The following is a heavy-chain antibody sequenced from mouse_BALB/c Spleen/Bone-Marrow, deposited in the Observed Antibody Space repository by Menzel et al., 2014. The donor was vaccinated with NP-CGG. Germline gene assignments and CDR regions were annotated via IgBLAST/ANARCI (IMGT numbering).Heavy chain of an antibody. CDR2: IEPSDSYT. Sequence: VHLVESGAELVKPGASVKVSCKASGYTFTNYWMQWVKQRPGQGLEWIGEIEPSDSYTNYNQDFKGKATLTVDKSSSTAYMQLSSLTSEDSAVYYCARGRTTVVSDYWGQGTSLTVSS. D-gene: IGHD1-1*01. CDR3: ARGRTTVVSDY. CDR1: GYTFTNYW. J-gene: IGHJ2*02. V-gene: IGHV1-69*02.